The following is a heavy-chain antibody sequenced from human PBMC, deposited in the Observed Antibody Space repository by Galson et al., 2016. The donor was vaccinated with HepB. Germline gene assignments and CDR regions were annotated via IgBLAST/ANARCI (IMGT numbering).Heavy chain of an antibody. CDR1: GFPFSPYA. CDR2: LSGSGDVT. Sequence: SLRLSCAASGFPFSPYAMSWVRQPPGKGLEWVSSLSGSGDVTHHADSVKGRFTISRDNSKNTLYLQMNSLRAEDTALYYCAKSGVWGTHRSPDYWGQGTLSPSPQ. V-gene: IGHV3-23*01. D-gene: IGHD3-16*02. CDR3: AKSGVWGTHRSPDY. J-gene: IGHJ4*02.